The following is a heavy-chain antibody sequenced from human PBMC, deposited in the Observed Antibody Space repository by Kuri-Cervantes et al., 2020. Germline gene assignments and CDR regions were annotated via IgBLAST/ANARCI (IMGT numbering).Heavy chain of an antibody. CDR1: GFTFSSYD. Sequence: GESLKISCAASGFTFSSYDMHWVRQATGKGLEWVSAIGTAGDTYYPGSVKGRFTISRDNAKKSLYLQMNSLRAEDTAVYYCARDSGNGMDVWGQGTTVTVSS. J-gene: IGHJ6*02. V-gene: IGHV3-13*01. CDR3: ARDSGNGMDV. CDR2: IGTAGDT.